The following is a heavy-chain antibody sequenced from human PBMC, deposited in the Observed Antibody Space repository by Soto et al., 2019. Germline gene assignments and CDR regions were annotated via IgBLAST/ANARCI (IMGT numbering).Heavy chain of an antibody. CDR2: ICYNGNT. CDR3: AKYKRTTTAAGVAFDY. V-gene: IGHV4-59*08. Sequence: PSETLSLTCTVSGGSMISYCWGWIRRPPGKGLEWVGFICYNGNTNYNPSLESRVTISVDTSKNQFSLRLNSVTAADTAVYYCAKYKRTTTAAGVAFDYWGQGTLVTVSS. D-gene: IGHD6-13*01. J-gene: IGHJ4*02. CDR1: GGSMISYC.